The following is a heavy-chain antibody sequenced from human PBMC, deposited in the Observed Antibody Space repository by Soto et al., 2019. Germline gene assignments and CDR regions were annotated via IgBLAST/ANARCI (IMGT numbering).Heavy chain of an antibody. J-gene: IGHJ3*02. CDR1: GGSISSSNW. D-gene: IGHD6-6*01. Sequence: SETLSLTCAVSGGSISSSNWWSWVRQPPGKGLEWIGEIYHSGSTNYNPSLKSRVTISVDKSKNQFSLKRSSVTAADTAVYYCARTNLVYSSSSLTGPRPRNRDAFDIWGQGTMVTVSS. V-gene: IGHV4-4*02. CDR2: IYHSGST. CDR3: ARTNLVYSSSSLTGPRPRNRDAFDI.